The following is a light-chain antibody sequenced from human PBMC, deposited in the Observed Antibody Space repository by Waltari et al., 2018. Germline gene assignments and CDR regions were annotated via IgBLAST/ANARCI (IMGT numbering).Light chain of an antibody. V-gene: IGLV2-14*03. CDR3: TAQSNNHVVM. Sequence: QSALTQPASVSGSPGHSITISCTGTYNDVGVDDYVSWYQDHPDQAHKVIIYDINNPPSGVSDRFSGSKSGNTASLTLSGLQPEDEAYYYCTAQSNNHVVMFGGGTKLTVL. CDR1: YNDVGVDDY. J-gene: IGLJ3*02. CDR2: DIN.